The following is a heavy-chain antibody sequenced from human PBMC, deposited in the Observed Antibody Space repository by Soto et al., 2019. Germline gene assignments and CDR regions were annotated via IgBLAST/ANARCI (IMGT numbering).Heavy chain of an antibody. CDR3: ATSANGYYYYLDV. J-gene: IGHJ6*03. V-gene: IGHV1-24*01. CDR1: GYTLTELS. CDR2: FDPEDGET. Sequence: ASVKVSCKVSGYTLTELSMHWVRQAPGKGLEWMGGFDPEDGETIYAQKFQGRVTMTEGTSTDTAYMELSSLRSEDTAVYYCATSANGYYYYLDVWGKGTTVTGS.